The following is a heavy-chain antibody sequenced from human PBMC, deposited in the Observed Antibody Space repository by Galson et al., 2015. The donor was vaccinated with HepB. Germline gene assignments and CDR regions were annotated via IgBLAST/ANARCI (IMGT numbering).Heavy chain of an antibody. J-gene: IGHJ4*02. CDR1: GGSISSTSYY. D-gene: IGHD3-10*01. Sequence: ETLSLTCTVSGGSIFSGGSISSTSYYWGWVRQPPGKGLEWIGNLFYNGNTYYNPSLKRRVTISLDTSKNQFSLKLSSVTAADTAVYYCVREGALGELFDYWGQGTLVTVSS. CDR2: LFYNGNT. V-gene: IGHV4-39*07. CDR3: VREGALGELFDY.